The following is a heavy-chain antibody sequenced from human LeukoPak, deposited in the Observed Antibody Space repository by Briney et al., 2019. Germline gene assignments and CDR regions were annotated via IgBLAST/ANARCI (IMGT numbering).Heavy chain of an antibody. CDR3: ARDVGGGGGGKAAAGTIDY. V-gene: IGHV4-39*07. J-gene: IGHJ4*02. CDR1: GDSIRSSSYH. CDR2: IYYSGST. Sequence: SETLSLTCTVSGDSIRSSSYHWGWIRQPPGKGLEWIGSIYYSGSTYNNRSLKRRLTISIDTSKNQFSLKLSSVTAADTAVYYCARDVGGGGGGKAAAGTIDYWGQGTLVTVSS. D-gene: IGHD6-13*01.